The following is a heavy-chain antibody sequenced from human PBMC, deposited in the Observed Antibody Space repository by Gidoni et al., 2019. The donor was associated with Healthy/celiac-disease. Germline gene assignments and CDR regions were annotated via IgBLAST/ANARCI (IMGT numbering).Heavy chain of an antibody. CDR2: IIPIFGTA. CDR1: GGTFSSYA. CDR3: AASGGRVRFYGMDV. D-gene: IGHD3-3*01. J-gene: IGHJ6*02. Sequence: QVQLVQFGAAVKQPGSSVKVSCKASGGTFSSYAISWVRQAPGQGLEWMGGIIPIFGTANYAQKFQGRVTITADESTSTAYMELSSLRSEDTAVYYCAASGGRVRFYGMDVWGQGTTVTVSS. V-gene: IGHV1-69*01.